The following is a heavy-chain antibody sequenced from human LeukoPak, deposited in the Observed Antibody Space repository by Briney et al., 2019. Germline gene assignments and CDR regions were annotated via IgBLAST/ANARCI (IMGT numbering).Heavy chain of an antibody. CDR2: ISNDASGP. D-gene: IGHD4-17*01. V-gene: IGHV3-30*18. J-gene: IGHJ4*03. CDR3: SKPVPRAQTGPYGDYTFDAFDY. Sequence: GGFCRLSCEASGFAFSTSGMHWVRQAPGNGLEWVAVISNDASGPYYADSVKGRFTISRDNTKSTLYLQMNSLRAEDTAVYYCSKPVPRAQTGPYGDYTFDAFDYWGHGSLFPVSS. CDR1: GFAFSTSG.